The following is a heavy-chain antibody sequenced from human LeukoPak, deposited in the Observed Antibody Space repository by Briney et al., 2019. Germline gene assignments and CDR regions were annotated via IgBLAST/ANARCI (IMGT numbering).Heavy chain of an antibody. Sequence: PGGSLRLSCAASGFTFSSYDLSWVRQAPGKGLEWVANINVDGNKKYYVDSVEGRFTISRDNAKNSLYLQMNSLRAEDTAVYYCARDDNDFWSGYSHNFDYWGQGTLVTVSS. CDR3: ARDDNDFWSGYSHNFDY. D-gene: IGHD3-3*01. J-gene: IGHJ4*02. CDR2: INVDGNKK. V-gene: IGHV3-7*01. CDR1: GFTFSSYD.